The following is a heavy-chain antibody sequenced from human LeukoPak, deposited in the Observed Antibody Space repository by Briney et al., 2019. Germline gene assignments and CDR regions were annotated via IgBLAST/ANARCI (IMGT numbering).Heavy chain of an antibody. CDR3: ARAEWTKSSSWLWYFDY. V-gene: IGHV3-74*01. Sequence: PGGSLRLSCAASGFTFSSYWMHWVRQAPGKGLVWVSRINSDGSSASYADSVKGRFTISRDNAKNTLYLQMNSLRAEDTAVYYCARAEWTKSSSWLWYFDYWGQGTLVTVSS. CDR2: INSDGSSA. CDR1: GFTFSSYW. J-gene: IGHJ4*02. D-gene: IGHD6-13*01.